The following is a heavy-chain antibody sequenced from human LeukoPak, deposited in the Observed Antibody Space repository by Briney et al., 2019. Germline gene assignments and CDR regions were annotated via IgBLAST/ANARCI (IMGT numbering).Heavy chain of an antibody. CDR3: ARDPVAYYYDSSGYAFDY. J-gene: IGHJ4*02. V-gene: IGHV1-46*01. Sequence: GASVKVSCKASGYTFTSYYMHWVRQAPGQGLEWMGIIDPSGGSTSYAQKFQGRVTMTRDTSTSTVYMELSSLRSEDTAVYYCARDPVAYYYDSSGYAFDYWGQGTLVTVSS. D-gene: IGHD3-22*01. CDR2: IDPSGGST. CDR1: GYTFTSYY.